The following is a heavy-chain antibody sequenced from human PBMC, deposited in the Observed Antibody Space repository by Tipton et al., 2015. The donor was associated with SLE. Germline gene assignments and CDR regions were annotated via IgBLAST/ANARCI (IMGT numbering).Heavy chain of an antibody. V-gene: IGHV3-43*01. Sequence: SLRLSCAASGFTFDDYTMHWVRQAPGKGLEWVPLISWDGGSTYYADSVKGRFTISRDNSKNSLYLQMNSLRTEDTALYYCAKGPHDYGDTPFDYWGQGTLVTVSS. D-gene: IGHD4-17*01. CDR2: ISWDGGST. CDR3: AKGPHDYGDTPFDY. J-gene: IGHJ4*02. CDR1: GFTFDDYT.